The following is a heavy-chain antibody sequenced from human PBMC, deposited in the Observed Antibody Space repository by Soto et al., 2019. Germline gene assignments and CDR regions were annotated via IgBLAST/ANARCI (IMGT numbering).Heavy chain of an antibody. CDR2: NSSSGSAM. CDR3: ARGSPRYYDSSGYSLWYFDL. J-gene: IGHJ2*01. CDR1: GFTLSSYS. V-gene: IGHV3-48*02. Sequence: EVQLVESGGGLVQPGGSLRLSCAVSGFTLSSYSLNWVRQAPGKGLEWVSYNSSSGSAMYFADSVKGRFTISRDNAKNSLYLQMNSLRDEDTAVYYCARGSPRYYDSSGYSLWYFDLWGRGTLVTVSS. D-gene: IGHD3-22*01.